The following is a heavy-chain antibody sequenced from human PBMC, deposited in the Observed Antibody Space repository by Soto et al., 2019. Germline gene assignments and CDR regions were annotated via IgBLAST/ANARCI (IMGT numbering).Heavy chain of an antibody. Sequence: EVQLLESGGGLEPPGKSLRLSCAASGITFSSYGMSWVRQAPGKGLEWVSAISGSSDAYYADSVKGRFTISRDNSRSTLYLQMNSLRAEDTAVYYCTNYGGASGRYEYFQHWGQGTLVTVSS. CDR2: ISGSSDA. J-gene: IGHJ1*01. CDR1: GITFSSYG. D-gene: IGHD4-17*01. V-gene: IGHV3-23*01. CDR3: TNYGGASGRYEYFQH.